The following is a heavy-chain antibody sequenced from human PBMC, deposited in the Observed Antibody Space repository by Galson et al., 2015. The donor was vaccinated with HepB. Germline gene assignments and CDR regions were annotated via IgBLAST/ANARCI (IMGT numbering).Heavy chain of an antibody. CDR2: INPNSGGT. Sequence: SVKVSCKASGYTFTGYYMHWVRQAPGQGLEWMGWINPNSGGTNYAQKFQGRVTMTRDTSISTAYMELSRLRSDDTAVYYCAREKKPTYCSGGSCYPPYYFDYWGQGTLVTVSS. CDR1: GYTFTGYY. V-gene: IGHV1-2*02. D-gene: IGHD2-15*01. CDR3: AREKKPTYCSGGSCYPPYYFDY. J-gene: IGHJ4*02.